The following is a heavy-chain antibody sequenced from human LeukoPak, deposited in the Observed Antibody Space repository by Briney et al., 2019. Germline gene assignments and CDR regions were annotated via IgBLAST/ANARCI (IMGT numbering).Heavy chain of an antibody. CDR1: GFTFGDYA. CDR3: TRDSGVATISYYFDY. J-gene: IGHJ4*02. V-gene: IGHV3-49*04. CDR2: IRSKAYGGTT. Sequence: GGSLRLSCTAPGFTFGDYAMSWVRQAPGKGLEWVGFIRSKAYGGTTEYAASVKGRFTISRDDSKSIAYLQMNSLKTEDTAVYYCTRDSGVATISYYFDYWGQGTLVTVSS. D-gene: IGHD5-12*01.